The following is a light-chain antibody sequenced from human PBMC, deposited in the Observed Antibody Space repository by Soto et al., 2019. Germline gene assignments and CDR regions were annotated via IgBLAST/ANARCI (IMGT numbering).Light chain of an antibody. CDR1: QSVSRRY. V-gene: IGKV3-20*01. CDR2: GAS. CDR3: QQYNDWPPT. J-gene: IGKJ1*01. Sequence: EILLTQSPGTLALSPGERATLSCRASQSVSRRYLAWYQQKPGQAPRLLIYGASSRATGIPERFSGSGSGTEFTLSIGSLQSEDFEVYYCQQYNDWPPTFGQGTKVDIK.